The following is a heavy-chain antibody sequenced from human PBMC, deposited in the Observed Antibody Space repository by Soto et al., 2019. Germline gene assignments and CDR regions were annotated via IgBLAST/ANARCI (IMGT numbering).Heavy chain of an antibody. J-gene: IGHJ3*02. CDR2: IYSGGNT. CDR1: GFTVSSNY. Sequence: GGSLRLSCAVSGFTVSSNYMSWVRQAPGKGLEWVSFIYSGGNTYYADSVKGRFTISRDNSKNMLYLQMNSLRVEDTAVYYCAREVRVRGFAFDIWGQGTMVTVSS. D-gene: IGHD3-3*01. CDR3: AREVRVRGFAFDI. V-gene: IGHV3-66*01.